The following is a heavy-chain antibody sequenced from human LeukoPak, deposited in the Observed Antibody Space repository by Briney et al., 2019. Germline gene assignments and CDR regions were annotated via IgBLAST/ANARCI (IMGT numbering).Heavy chain of an antibody. CDR2: ISAYNGNT. D-gene: IGHD1-26*01. CDR1: GYTFTSYG. J-gene: IGHJ4*02. V-gene: IGHV1-18*01. CDR3: AREMEDSGSYFFDY. Sequence: ASVKVSCKASGYTFTSYGISWVRQAPGQGLEWMGWISAYNGNTNYAQKLQGRVTMTTGTSTSTAYMELRSLRSDDTAVYYCAREMEDSGSYFFDYWGQGTLVTVSS.